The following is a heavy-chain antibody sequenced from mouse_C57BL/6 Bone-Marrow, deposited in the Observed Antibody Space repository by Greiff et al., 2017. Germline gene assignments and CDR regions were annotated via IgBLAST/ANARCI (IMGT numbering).Heavy chain of an antibody. Sequence: EVQLQQSGPELVKPGASVKISCKASGYSFTGYYMNWVKQSPEKSLEWIGEINPSTGGTTYNQKFKAKATLTVDKSSSTAYMQLKSLTSEDSAVYYCARGLDWDPYWYFDVWGTGTTVTVSS. CDR2: INPSTGGT. CDR1: GYSFTGYY. J-gene: IGHJ1*03. CDR3: ARGLDWDPYWYFDV. D-gene: IGHD4-1*01. V-gene: IGHV1-42*01.